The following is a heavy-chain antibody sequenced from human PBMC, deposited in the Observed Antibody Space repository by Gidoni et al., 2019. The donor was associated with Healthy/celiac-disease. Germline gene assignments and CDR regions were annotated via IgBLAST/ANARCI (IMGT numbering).Heavy chain of an antibody. Sequence: QVQLQESGPGLVKPSETLSLTCTVSGYSISSGYYWGWIRQPPGKGLEWIGSIYHSGSTYYNPSLKSRVTISVDTSKNQFSLKLSSVTAADTAVYYCARAQQPYDYGDYDLITGALDIWGQGTMVTVSS. J-gene: IGHJ3*02. CDR1: GYSISSGYY. CDR3: ARAQQPYDYGDYDLITGALDI. CDR2: IYHSGST. V-gene: IGHV4-38-2*02. D-gene: IGHD4-17*01.